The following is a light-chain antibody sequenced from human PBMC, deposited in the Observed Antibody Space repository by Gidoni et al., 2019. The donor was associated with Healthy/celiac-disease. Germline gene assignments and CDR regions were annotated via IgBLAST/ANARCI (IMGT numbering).Light chain of an antibody. CDR2: WAS. V-gene: IGKV4-1*01. CDR3: QQDYSTPPGYT. Sequence: DIVMTQSPDSLAVSLGERATINCKSSQSVLYSSNNKNYLAWYQQKPGQPPKLLIYWASTRESGVHDRFSGSGSGTEFTLTISSLQAEDVAVYYCQQDYSTPPGYTFGQGTKLEIK. CDR1: QSVLYSSNNKNY. J-gene: IGKJ2*01.